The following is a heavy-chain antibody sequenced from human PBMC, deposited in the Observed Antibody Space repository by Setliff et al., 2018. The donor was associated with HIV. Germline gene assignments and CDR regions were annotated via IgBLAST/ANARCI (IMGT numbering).Heavy chain of an antibody. J-gene: IGHJ4*02. V-gene: IGHV4-4*02. CDR2: IFHSGSA. Sequence: PSETLSLTCAVSGGSISTRYWWSWVRQTPGKGLEWIGEIFHSGSAHYNPSLESRVTMSVDKSKNQFSLNLRSVTAADTAVYFCARNTPVGATVNYFDYWGQGTLVTVSS. CDR1: GGSISTRYW. D-gene: IGHD1-26*01. CDR3: ARNTPVGATVNYFDY.